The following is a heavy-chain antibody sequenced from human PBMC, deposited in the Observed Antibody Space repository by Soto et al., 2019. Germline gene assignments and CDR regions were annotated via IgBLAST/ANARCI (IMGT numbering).Heavy chain of an antibody. V-gene: IGHV4-34*01. D-gene: IGHD1-26*01. J-gene: IGHJ3*02. CDR1: GGSFSGYY. Sequence: QVQLQQWGAGLLKPWETLSLTCVVYGGSFSGYYWNWIRQPPGKGLEWIGEINHSGSTNYNPSLKRRVTISVDTSKSQFSLKLTSVTAADTAVYYCARGIVGATGDAFDIWGQGTMVTVSS. CDR2: INHSGST. CDR3: ARGIVGATGDAFDI.